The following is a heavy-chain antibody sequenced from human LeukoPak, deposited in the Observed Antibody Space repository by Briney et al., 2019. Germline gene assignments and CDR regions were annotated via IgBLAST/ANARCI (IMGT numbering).Heavy chain of an antibody. CDR1: GGSVSSTNW. Sequence: PSETLSLTCGVSGGSVSSTNWWTWIRQPPGKGLEWIGEVHLDGRTNFNPSLKSRLTMSVDLSENHVSLKLTSVTAADTAVYYCARQVAAVGYYFDYWGQGTLVTVSS. D-gene: IGHD6-13*01. CDR3: ARQVAAVGYYFDY. CDR2: VHLDGRT. V-gene: IGHV4-4*02. J-gene: IGHJ4*02.